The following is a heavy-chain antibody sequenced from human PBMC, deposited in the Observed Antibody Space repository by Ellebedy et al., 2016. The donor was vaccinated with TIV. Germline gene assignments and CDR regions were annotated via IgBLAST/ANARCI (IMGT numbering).Heavy chain of an antibody. V-gene: IGHV5-51*01. J-gene: IGHJ4*02. CDR3: ASRMVRGVNEFDY. Sequence: KVSXXGSGYSFTSYWIGWVRQMPGKGLEWMGIIYPGDSDTRYSPSFQGQVTISADKSISTAYLQWSSLKASDTAMYYCASRMVRGVNEFDYWGQGTLVTVSS. CDR1: GYSFTSYW. CDR2: IYPGDSDT. D-gene: IGHD3-10*01.